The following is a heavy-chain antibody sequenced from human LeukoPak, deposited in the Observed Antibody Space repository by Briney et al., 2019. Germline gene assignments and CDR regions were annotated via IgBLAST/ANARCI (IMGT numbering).Heavy chain of an antibody. J-gene: IGHJ4*02. CDR1: GFTFSSYG. D-gene: IGHD6-25*01. CDR3: AKDRLSYFDY. V-gene: IGHV3-30*02. Sequence: PGGALRLSCAASGFTFSSYGMHWVRQAPGKGLEWVAFIRYDGSNKYYADSVKGRFTISRDNSKNTLYLQMDSLRPEDTAVYYCAKDRLSYFDYWGQGTLVTVSS. CDR2: IRYDGSNK.